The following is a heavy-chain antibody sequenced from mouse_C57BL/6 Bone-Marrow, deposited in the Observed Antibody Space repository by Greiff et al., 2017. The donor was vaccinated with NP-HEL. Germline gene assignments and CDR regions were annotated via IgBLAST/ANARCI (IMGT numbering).Heavy chain of an antibody. CDR2: IWRGGST. J-gene: IGHJ3*01. Sequence: VQGVESGPGLVQPSQSLSITCTVSGFSLTSYGVHWVRQSPGKGLEWLGVIWRGGSTDYNAAFMSRLSITKDNSKSQVFFKMNSLQADDTAIYYCAKIGGYYSWFAYWGQGTLVTVSA. D-gene: IGHD2-3*01. V-gene: IGHV2-5*01. CDR1: GFSLTSYG. CDR3: AKIGGYYSWFAY.